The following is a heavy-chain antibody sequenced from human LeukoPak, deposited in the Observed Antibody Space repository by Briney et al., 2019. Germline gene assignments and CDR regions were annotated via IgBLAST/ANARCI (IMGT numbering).Heavy chain of an antibody. D-gene: IGHD3-10*01. CDR3: ARAPGTYYYGSGSFDY. CDR1: GGSVSSGSYY. Sequence: SETLSLTCTVSGGSVSSGSYYWSWIRQPPGKGLEWIGYIYYSGSTNYHPSLKSRVTISVDTSKNQFSLKLSSVTAADTAVYYCARAPGTYYYGSGSFDYWGQGTLVTVST. V-gene: IGHV4-61*01. CDR2: IYYSGST. J-gene: IGHJ4*02.